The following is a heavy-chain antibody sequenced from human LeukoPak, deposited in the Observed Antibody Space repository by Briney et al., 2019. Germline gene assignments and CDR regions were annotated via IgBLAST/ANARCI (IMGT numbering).Heavy chain of an antibody. V-gene: IGHV3-30*03. CDR1: GFTFSSYA. D-gene: IGHD3-16*01. Sequence: GRSLRLSCAASGFTFSSYAMHWVRQAPGKGLEWVAVISYDGTNKYYADSVKGRITISRDNFKNALYLQMSSLRSEDTAVYYCARGPPGGSSDYWGQGTLVTVSS. J-gene: IGHJ4*02. CDR2: ISYDGTNK. CDR3: ARGPPGGSSDY.